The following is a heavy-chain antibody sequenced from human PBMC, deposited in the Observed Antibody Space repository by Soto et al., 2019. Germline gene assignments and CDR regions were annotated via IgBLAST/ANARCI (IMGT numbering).Heavy chain of an antibody. CDR1: VGYISIDNW. D-gene: IGHD3-10*01. CDR3: ARVSASVMLRGVIIN. J-gene: IGHJ4*02. V-gene: IGHV4-4*03. CDR2: IYHSGNT. Sequence: APETLSVNCAVSVGYISIDNWWSWFRQPPGKGLEWIGEIYHSGNTNYNPSLKSRVTISVDKSKNQFSLKVTSVTAADTGQYYCARVSASVMLRGVIINWGQGTMVTVSS.